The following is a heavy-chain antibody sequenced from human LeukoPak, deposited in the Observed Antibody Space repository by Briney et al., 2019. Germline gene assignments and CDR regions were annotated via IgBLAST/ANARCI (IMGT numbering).Heavy chain of an antibody. J-gene: IGHJ6*03. CDR1: GGSISSYY. D-gene: IGHD6-19*01. CDR3: ASRLDHDYYYYYMDV. V-gene: IGHV4-4*07. CDR2: IYTSGST. Sequence: PSETLSLTCTVSGGSISSYYWSWIRRPAGKGLEWIGRIYTSGSTNYNPSLKSRVTTSVDTSKNQFSLKLSSVTAADTAVYYCASRLDHDYYYYYMDVWGKGTTVTVSS.